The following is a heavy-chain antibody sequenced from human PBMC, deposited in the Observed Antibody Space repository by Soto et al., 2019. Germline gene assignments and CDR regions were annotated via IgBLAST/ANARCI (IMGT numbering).Heavy chain of an antibody. J-gene: IGHJ6*01. CDR2: ISGSGGST. CDR1: GFTFSSYA. Sequence: PGGSLRLSCAASGFTFSSYAMSWVRQAPGKGREWVSAISGSGGSTYYADCVQGRFTSSRDNSKNTLYLQMNSLRVQDTVVYYCAKDQTCTQGGMDVWGQGTTVTGSP. V-gene: IGHV3-23*01. D-gene: IGHD2-2*01. CDR3: AKDQTCTQGGMDV.